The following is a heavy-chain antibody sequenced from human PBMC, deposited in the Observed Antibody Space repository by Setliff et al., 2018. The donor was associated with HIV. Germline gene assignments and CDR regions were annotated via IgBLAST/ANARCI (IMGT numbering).Heavy chain of an antibody. Sequence: SVKVSCKASGGTFSNYGMSWVRQAPGQGLEWMGGIIPISGTANYAQKFQGRVTITSDESTSTAYMELSGLRSEDTAVYYCARDFGGYCSSMSCPGLFDPWGQGTLVTVSS. CDR3: ARDFGGYCSSMSCPGLFDP. CDR1: GGTFSNYG. J-gene: IGHJ5*02. CDR2: IIPISGTA. V-gene: IGHV1-69*13. D-gene: IGHD2-2*01.